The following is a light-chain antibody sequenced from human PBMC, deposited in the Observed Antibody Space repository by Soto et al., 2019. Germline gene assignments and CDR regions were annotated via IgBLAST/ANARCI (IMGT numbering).Light chain of an antibody. CDR1: QSISNH. Sequence: DITLTQSPSSLAASVGDRVIITCRASQSISNHLNWYQQKPGKAPKLLIFAASSLQSGVPSRFSGSRSGPDFTLTISSLQPEDFATYYCQQSYSSPPTFGQGTKVDIK. J-gene: IGKJ1*01. CDR2: AAS. CDR3: QQSYSSPPT. V-gene: IGKV1-39*01.